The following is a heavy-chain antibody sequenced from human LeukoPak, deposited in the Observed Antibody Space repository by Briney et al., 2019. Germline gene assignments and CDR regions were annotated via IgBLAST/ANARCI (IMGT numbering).Heavy chain of an antibody. CDR1: GFTFSSYS. J-gene: IGHJ2*01. CDR2: ISSSSSYI. CDR3: ARDQPPNWGSWYFDL. V-gene: IGHV3-21*01. D-gene: IGHD7-27*01. Sequence: GGSLRLSCAASGFTFSSYSMNWVRQAPGKGLEWVSSISSSSSYIYYADSVKGRFTISRDNAKNSLYLQMNSLRAEDTAVYYCARDQPPNWGSWYFDLWGRGTLVTVSS.